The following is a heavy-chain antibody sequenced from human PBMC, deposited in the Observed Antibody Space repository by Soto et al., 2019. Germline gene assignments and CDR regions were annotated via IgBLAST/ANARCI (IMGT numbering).Heavy chain of an antibody. CDR1: GYTFTSYG. CDR3: ARNRDGSGSPYYYMDV. D-gene: IGHD3-10*01. V-gene: IGHV1-18*01. Sequence: ASVKVSCKASGYTFTSYGISWVRQAPGQGLEWMGWISAYNGNTNYAQKLQGRVTMTTDTSTSTAYMELRSLRSDDTAVYYCARNRDGSGSPYYYMDVWGKGTTVTVSS. CDR2: ISAYNGNT. J-gene: IGHJ6*03.